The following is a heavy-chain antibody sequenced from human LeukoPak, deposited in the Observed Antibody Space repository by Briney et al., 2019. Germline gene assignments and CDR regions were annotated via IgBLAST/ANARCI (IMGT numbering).Heavy chain of an antibody. V-gene: IGHV1-46*01. Sequence: EASVKVSCKASGYTFTNYYIHWMRQAPGQGLEWVGIINLNAVTTRYAQKFQGRITVTRDTSTSTVYMELSSLRSEDTAVYYCAKEIRFLEWLLFDYWGQGTLVTVSS. CDR1: GYTFTNYY. D-gene: IGHD3-3*01. CDR2: INLNAVTT. J-gene: IGHJ4*02. CDR3: AKEIRFLEWLLFDY.